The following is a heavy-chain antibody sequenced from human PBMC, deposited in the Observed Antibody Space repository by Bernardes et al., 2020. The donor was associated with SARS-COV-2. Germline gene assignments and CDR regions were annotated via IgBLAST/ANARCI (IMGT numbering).Heavy chain of an antibody. CDR3: ARDRRVDTALDAFDI. D-gene: IGHD5-18*01. V-gene: IGHV3-21*01. Sequence: VGSLILSCAASGFTFRSSSMNWVRQAPGPGLEWVSSISSSSSYIYYADSVKGRFTISRDNAKNSLYLQMNSLRAEDTAVYYCARDRRVDTALDAFDIWGQGTMVTGSS. CDR2: ISSSSSYI. J-gene: IGHJ3*02. CDR1: GFTFRSSS.